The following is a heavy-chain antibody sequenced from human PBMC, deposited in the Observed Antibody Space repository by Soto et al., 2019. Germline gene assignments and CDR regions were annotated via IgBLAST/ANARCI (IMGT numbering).Heavy chain of an antibody. CDR2: IVVGSGNT. J-gene: IGHJ6*04. CDR1: GFTFTSSA. Sequence: SVKVSCKASGFTFTSSAVQWVRQARGQRLEWIGWIVVGSGNTNYAQKFQERVTITRDMSTSTPYMERSSLRSEDTAGDSCAALIFGESGMAVGGKGTTVTVSS. CDR3: AALIFGESGMAV. D-gene: IGHD3-10*01. V-gene: IGHV1-58*01.